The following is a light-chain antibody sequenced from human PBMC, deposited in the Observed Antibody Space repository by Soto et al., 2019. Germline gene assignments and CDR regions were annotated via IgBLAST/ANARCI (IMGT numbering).Light chain of an antibody. V-gene: IGKV3-20*01. J-gene: IGKJ1*01. Sequence: EIVLTQSPGTLSLSPGERATLSCRASQSVDNNYLAWYQQKPGQAPRLLIYGASSRATGIPDRFSGSGSGTDFTLTISRLVPEDFAVYYCHQYRSSPPWTFGQGTKVEIK. CDR1: QSVDNNY. CDR3: HQYRSSPPWT. CDR2: GAS.